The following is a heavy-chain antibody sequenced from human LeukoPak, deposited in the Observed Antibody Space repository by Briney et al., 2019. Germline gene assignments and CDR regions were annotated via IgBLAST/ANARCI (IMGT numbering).Heavy chain of an antibody. CDR3: ASYCTNGVCPEGRTDRKGAFDI. CDR2: ISSDGSNK. Sequence: GGSLRLSCAASGFTFSNYAMHWVRQAPGKGLEWVAVISSDGSNKYYTDSVKGRFTISRDNSKNTLYLQMNSLRAEDTAVYYCASYCTNGVCPEGRTDRKGAFDIWGQGTMVTASS. V-gene: IGHV3-30*03. J-gene: IGHJ3*02. CDR1: GFTFSNYA. D-gene: IGHD2-8*01.